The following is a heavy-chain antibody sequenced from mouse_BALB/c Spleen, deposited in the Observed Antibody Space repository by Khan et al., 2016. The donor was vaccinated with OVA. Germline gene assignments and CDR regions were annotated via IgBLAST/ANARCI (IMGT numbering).Heavy chain of an antibody. Sequence: QVQLKQSGAELVRPWASVKLSCKTSGYIFTSYWIHWVHQRSGQGLEWIARIYPGTDNTYYNEKLKDKATVTADKSSSTAYMQLSSLKSEDSAVYVCAREEALYYFDYWGQGTTLTVSS. CDR2: IYPGTDNT. V-gene: IGHV1S132*01. CDR3: AREEALYYFDY. J-gene: IGHJ2*01. CDR1: GYIFTSYW. D-gene: IGHD3-2*02.